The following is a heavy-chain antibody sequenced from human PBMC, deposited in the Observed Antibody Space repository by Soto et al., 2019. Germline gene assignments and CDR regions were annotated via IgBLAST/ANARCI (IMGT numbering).Heavy chain of an antibody. V-gene: IGHV4-4*07. Sequence: LTCTVSGGSISSYYWSWIRQPPGKGLEWIGRIYTSGSTNYNPSLKSRVTMSVDTSKNQFSLKLSSVTAADTAVYYCARRARCMLYNCWYFDLWGRGTLVTVSS. D-gene: IGHD2-8*01. CDR2: IYTSGST. CDR1: GGSISSYY. CDR3: ARRARCMLYNCWYFDL. J-gene: IGHJ2*01.